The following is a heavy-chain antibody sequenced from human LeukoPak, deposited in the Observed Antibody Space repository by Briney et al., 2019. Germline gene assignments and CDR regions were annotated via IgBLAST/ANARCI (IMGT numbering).Heavy chain of an antibody. Sequence: SETLSLTRTVSGGSISNYYWNWIRQPPGKGLEWIGYFYYSGSTNYNPSLKGRVTLSVDTSKNQFFLRLSSVTAADTAVYYCASLYGDRNFDYWGQGTLVTVSS. V-gene: IGHV4-59*08. D-gene: IGHD4-17*01. CDR3: ASLYGDRNFDY. CDR2: FYYSGST. J-gene: IGHJ4*02. CDR1: GGSISNYY.